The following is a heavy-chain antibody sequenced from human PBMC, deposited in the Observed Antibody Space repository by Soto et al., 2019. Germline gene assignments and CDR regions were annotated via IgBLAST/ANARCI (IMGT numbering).Heavy chain of an antibody. CDR2: IHSDGSIT. V-gene: IGHV3-74*01. CDR1: GFTFSSYW. CDR3: IRQGXXXYFQH. Sequence: AGGSLRLSFAASGFTFSSYWVREARQAPGKGLVWVSRIHSDGSITSYVDXGKGRITLSRDNAKNTLYLQMNSLRAEDTAVYYCIRQGXXXYFQHYGQGTLVXXSX. J-gene: IGHJ1*01.